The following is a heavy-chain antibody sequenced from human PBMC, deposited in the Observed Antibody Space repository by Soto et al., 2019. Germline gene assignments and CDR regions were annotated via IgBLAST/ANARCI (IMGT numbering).Heavy chain of an antibody. V-gene: IGHV1-69*13. CDR1: AGTFSSSA. CDR3: ARLGYYDSSGLVTFDY. Sequence: SVQVSFTASAGTFSSSAISWVRQAPGQGLEWMGAIIPIFGTANYAQKFQGRVTITADESTSTAYMALSSLRSEDTAVYYCARLGYYDSSGLVTFDYWGQGTLVTVSS. D-gene: IGHD3-22*01. J-gene: IGHJ4*02. CDR2: IIPIFGTA.